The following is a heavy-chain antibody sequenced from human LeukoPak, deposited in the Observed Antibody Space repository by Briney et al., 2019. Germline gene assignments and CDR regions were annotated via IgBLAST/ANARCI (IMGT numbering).Heavy chain of an antibody. D-gene: IGHD6-19*01. CDR1: GGSISSSSYY. J-gene: IGHJ4*02. CDR3: ARDQIPIAVASPFDY. Sequence: SQTLSLTCTVSGGSISSSSYYWGWIRQPPGKGLEWIGSIYYSGSTYYNPSLKSRVTISVDTSKNQFSLKLSSVTAADTAVYYCARDQIPIAVASPFDYWGQGTLVTVSS. V-gene: IGHV4-39*02. CDR2: IYYSGST.